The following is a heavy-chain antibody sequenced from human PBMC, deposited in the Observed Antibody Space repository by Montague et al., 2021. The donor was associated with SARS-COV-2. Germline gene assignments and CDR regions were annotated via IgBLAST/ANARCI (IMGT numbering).Heavy chain of an antibody. CDR1: GGSFSGYH. CDR2: INHSGST. CDR3: ARGGRQWLVIDPRYYFDH. V-gene: IGHV4-34*01. D-gene: IGHD6-19*01. Sequence: SETLSLTCAVYGGSFSGYHWSWIRQPPGKGLEWIGEINHSGSTNYNPSLKSRVTISVDTSKNQFSPKLSSVTAADTAVYYCARGGRQWLVIDPRYYFDHWGQGTLVTVSS. J-gene: IGHJ4*01.